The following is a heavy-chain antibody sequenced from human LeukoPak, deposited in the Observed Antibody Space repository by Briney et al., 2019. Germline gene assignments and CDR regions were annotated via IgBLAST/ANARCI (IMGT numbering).Heavy chain of an antibody. CDR1: GFTFSSYN. D-gene: IGHD3-3*01. CDR2: ISSRSSYI. CDR3: ASGVNYFDY. J-gene: IGHJ4*02. V-gene: IGHV3-21*01. Sequence: GGSLRLSCAASGFTFSSYNMKWVRQAPGKGLEWVSSISSRSSYIFYADSVKGRFTISRDNAKKSLYLQMNSLRAEDTAVYYCASGVNYFDYWGQGTLVTVSS.